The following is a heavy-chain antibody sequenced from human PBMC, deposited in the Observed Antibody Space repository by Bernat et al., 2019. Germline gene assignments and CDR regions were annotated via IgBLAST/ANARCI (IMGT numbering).Heavy chain of an antibody. D-gene: IGHD2-2*01. CDR2: IWYDGSNK. V-gene: IGHV3-33*06. J-gene: IGHJ4*02. Sequence: QVQLVESGGGVVQPGRSLRLSCAASGFTFSSYGMHWVRQAPGKGLEWVAVIWYDGSNKYYADSVKGRFTISRDNSKNTLYLQMNSLRAEDTAVYYCAKGGVVVVPAAPDYWGQGTLVTVSS. CDR3: AKGGVVVVPAAPDY. CDR1: GFTFSSYG.